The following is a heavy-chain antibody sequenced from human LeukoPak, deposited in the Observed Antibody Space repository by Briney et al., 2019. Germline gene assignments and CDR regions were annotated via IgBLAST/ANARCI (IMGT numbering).Heavy chain of an antibody. D-gene: IGHD1-26*01. Sequence: PGGSLRLSCVASGFTITNNWMYWVRQAPGRGLVWVSRIKNDESTAVYADSVKGRFTISRDNAKNTLYPQMNSLRVEDTAVYYCATVFKGSSLEDYWGQGTRVTVSS. J-gene: IGHJ4*02. CDR1: GFTITNNW. CDR2: IKNDESTA. CDR3: ATVFKGSSLEDY. V-gene: IGHV3-74*03.